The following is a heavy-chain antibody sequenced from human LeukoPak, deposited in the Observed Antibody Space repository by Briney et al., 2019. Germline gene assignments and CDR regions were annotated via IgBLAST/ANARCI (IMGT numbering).Heavy chain of an antibody. CDR2: IIPIFGTA. V-gene: IGHV1-69*05. CDR3: ARDGTIFGVVNRFDY. CDR1: GGTFSSYA. D-gene: IGHD3-3*01. J-gene: IGHJ4*02. Sequence: GASVKVSCKASGGTFSSYAISWLRQAPGQGLEWMGRIIPIFGTANYAQKFQGRVTITTDESTSTAYMELSSLRSEDTAVYYCARDGTIFGVVNRFDYWGQGTLVTVSS.